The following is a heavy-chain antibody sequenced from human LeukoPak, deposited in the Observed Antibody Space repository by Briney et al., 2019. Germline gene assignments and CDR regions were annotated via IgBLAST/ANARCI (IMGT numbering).Heavy chain of an antibody. D-gene: IGHD2-15*01. V-gene: IGHV1-8*01. Sequence: ASVKVSCKASGYTFTSYDINWVRQATGQGLEWMGWMNPNSGNTGYAQKLQGRVTMTTDTSTSTAYMELRSLRSDDTAVYYCARCSGGSCYSPDYWGQGTLVTVSS. CDR1: GYTFTSYD. J-gene: IGHJ4*02. CDR3: ARCSGGSCYSPDY. CDR2: MNPNSGNT.